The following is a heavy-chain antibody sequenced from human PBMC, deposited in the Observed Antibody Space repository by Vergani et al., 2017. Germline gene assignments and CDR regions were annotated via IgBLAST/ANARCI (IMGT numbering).Heavy chain of an antibody. D-gene: IGHD2-21*01. J-gene: IGHJ6*02. CDR1: GFSFRNAW. Sequence: EVQLVESGGGIVKPGGSLRLSCVASGFSFRNAWMNWVRRTPGKGLEWVGRIKSTFDRGTTDYAAAVKGRFTISRDDSKNTLFLQMNDLTTEDIGVYYCTTDPRYCGDGSCYWLRDHHYYGMDVWGQGTTVTVSS. V-gene: IGHV3-15*07. CDR2: IKSTFDRGTT. CDR3: TTDPRYCGDGSCYWLRDHHYYGMDV.